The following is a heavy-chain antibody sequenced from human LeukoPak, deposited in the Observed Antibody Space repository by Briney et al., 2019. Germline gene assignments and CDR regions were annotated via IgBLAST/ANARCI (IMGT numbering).Heavy chain of an antibody. J-gene: IGHJ6*03. D-gene: IGHD3-3*01. Sequence: ASVKVSCKASGYTFTSYDINWVRQATGQGLEWMGWMNPNSGNTGYAQKFQGRVTMTRNTSISTAYMELSSLRSEDTAVYYCARIISGWLLSRVIYYYMDVWGKGTTVTVSS. CDR3: ARIISGWLLSRVIYYYMDV. V-gene: IGHV1-8*01. CDR1: GYTFTSYD. CDR2: MNPNSGNT.